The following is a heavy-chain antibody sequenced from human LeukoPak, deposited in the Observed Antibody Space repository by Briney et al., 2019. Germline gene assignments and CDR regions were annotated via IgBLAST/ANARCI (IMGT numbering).Heavy chain of an antibody. CDR1: GYTFTGYY. Sequence: ASVKVSCKASGYTFTGYYMHWVRQAPGQGLEWMGWINPNSGGTNYAQKFQGRVTMTRDTSISTAYMELSRLRSDDPAVYYCASSITIFGVVPALFDYWGQGTLVTVSS. V-gene: IGHV1-2*02. CDR3: ASSITIFGVVPALFDY. D-gene: IGHD3-3*01. J-gene: IGHJ4*02. CDR2: INPNSGGT.